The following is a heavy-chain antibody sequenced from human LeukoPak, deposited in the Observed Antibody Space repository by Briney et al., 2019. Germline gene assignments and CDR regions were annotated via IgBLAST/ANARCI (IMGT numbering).Heavy chain of an antibody. CDR1: GGSISSYY. D-gene: IGHD6-13*01. CDR3: ARASEDSSSWYGVVGFDP. V-gene: IGHV4-59*01. J-gene: IGHJ5*02. CDR2: IYYSGST. Sequence: SETQSLTCTVSGGSISSYYWSWTRQPPGKGLEWIGYIYYSGSTNYNPSLKSRVTISVDTSKNQFSLKLSSVTAADTAVYYCARASEDSSSWYGVVGFDPWGQGTLVTVSS.